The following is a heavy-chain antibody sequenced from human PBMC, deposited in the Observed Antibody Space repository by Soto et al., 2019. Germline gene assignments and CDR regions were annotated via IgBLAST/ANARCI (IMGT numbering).Heavy chain of an antibody. V-gene: IGHV4-39*01. CDR1: GCSISNTGYY. J-gene: IGHJ4*02. CDR2: VYYSGDT. CDR3: ARGDWKFPGYSSHY. D-gene: IGHD1-1*01. Sequence: SDTLSLSCNVSGCSISNTGYYWGWLRQAPGKGLEYIASVYYSGDTYYNPSLKSRVSMSVETSKNQFSLQLTSVSATDTAVYFCARGDWKFPGYSSHYWGQAIQVT.